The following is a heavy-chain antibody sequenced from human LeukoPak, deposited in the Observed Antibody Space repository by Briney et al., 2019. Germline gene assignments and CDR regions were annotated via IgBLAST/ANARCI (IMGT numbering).Heavy chain of an antibody. D-gene: IGHD3-22*01. CDR3: ARAKGDSSGYYYGYWFDP. V-gene: IGHV4-39*07. CDR1: GGSISSSSYY. J-gene: IGHJ5*02. Sequence: PSETLSLTCTVSGGSISSSSYYWGWIRQPPGKGLEWIGSIYYSGSTYYNPSLKSRVTISVDTSKNQFSLRLSSVTAADTAVYYCARAKGDSSGYYYGYWFDPWGQGTLVTVSS. CDR2: IYYSGST.